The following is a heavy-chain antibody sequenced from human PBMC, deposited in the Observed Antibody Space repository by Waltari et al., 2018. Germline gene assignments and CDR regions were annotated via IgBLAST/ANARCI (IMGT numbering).Heavy chain of an antibody. CDR3: ARDHTVTRHFDY. CDR1: GYTFTDYY. J-gene: IGHJ4*02. D-gene: IGHD4-17*01. CDR2: INPNSGGT. Sequence: VQLVQSGAEVKKPGATVKISCKVSGYTFTDYYMHWVQQAPGKGLEWMGRINPNSGGTNYAQKFQGRVTMTRDTSISTAYMELSSLRSEDTAVYYCARDHTVTRHFDYWGQGTLVTVSS. V-gene: IGHV1-2*06.